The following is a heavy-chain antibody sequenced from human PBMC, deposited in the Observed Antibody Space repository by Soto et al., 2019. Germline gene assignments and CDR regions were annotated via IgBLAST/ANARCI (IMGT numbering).Heavy chain of an antibody. CDR2: IYYSGST. CDR1: GGSVSSCSYY. Sequence: QVQLQESGPGLVKPSETLSLTCTVSGGSVSSCSYYWSWIRQPPGKGLEWIGYIYYSGSTNYNPSLKSRVTISVDTSKNQFSLKLSSVTAADTAVYYCARDSGEVYWGQGTLVTVSS. J-gene: IGHJ4*02. D-gene: IGHD7-27*01. CDR3: ARDSGEVY. V-gene: IGHV4-61*01.